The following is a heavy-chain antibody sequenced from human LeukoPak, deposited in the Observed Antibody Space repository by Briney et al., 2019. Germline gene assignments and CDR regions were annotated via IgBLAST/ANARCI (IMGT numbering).Heavy chain of an antibody. Sequence: GASVKVSCKASGGTFSSYAISWVRQAPGQGLEWMGRIIPILGIANSEQKFQGRVTITADKSTSTAYMELSSLRSEDTAVYYCARDYGDYLYYFDYWGQGTLVTVSS. V-gene: IGHV1-69*04. D-gene: IGHD4-17*01. CDR1: GGTFSSYA. CDR3: ARDYGDYLYYFDY. J-gene: IGHJ4*02. CDR2: IIPILGIA.